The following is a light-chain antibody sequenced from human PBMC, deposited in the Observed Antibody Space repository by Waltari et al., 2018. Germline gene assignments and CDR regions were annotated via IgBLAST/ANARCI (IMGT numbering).Light chain of an antibody. CDR2: DVS. Sequence: QSALTQPRSVSGSPGQSVTISCTGSSSDVGGYNYVSCYQQHPGKAPKLLIYDVSKGPSGVPDRFSGSKSGNTASLTISGLQAEDEADYFCCSYAGSFTFVFGTGTKVTVV. J-gene: IGLJ1*01. CDR3: CSYAGSFTFV. V-gene: IGLV2-11*01. CDR1: SSDVGGYNY.